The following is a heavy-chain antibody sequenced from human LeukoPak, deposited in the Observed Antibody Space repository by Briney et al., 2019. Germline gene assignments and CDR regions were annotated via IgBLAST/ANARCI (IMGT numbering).Heavy chain of an antibody. CDR1: GFTFSTYG. Sequence: GRSLRLSCAASGFTFSTYGMHWVRQAPGKGLEWVAVIWDDGSNKYYADSVKGRFSISRDNSKNTLYLQMNSLRAEDTAVYYCAKSIKDIAVAGLDYWGQGTLVAVSS. D-gene: IGHD6-19*01. J-gene: IGHJ4*02. CDR3: AKSIKDIAVAGLDY. CDR2: IWDDGSNK. V-gene: IGHV3-33*06.